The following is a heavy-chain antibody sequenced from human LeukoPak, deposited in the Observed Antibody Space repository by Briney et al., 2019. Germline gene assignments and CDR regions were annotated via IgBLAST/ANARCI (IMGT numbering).Heavy chain of an antibody. CDR3: TREYYDFWSGYYLPYYMDV. Sequence: GGSLRLSCKASGFTFGDYAMSWVRQAPGTGLEWVGFIRSKAYGGTTEYAASVKGRFTISTDDSKSIAYLQMNSLKTEDTAVYYCTREYYDFWSGYYLPYYMDVWGKGTTVTVSS. CDR2: IRSKAYGGTT. CDR1: GFTFGDYA. D-gene: IGHD3-3*01. J-gene: IGHJ6*03. V-gene: IGHV3-49*04.